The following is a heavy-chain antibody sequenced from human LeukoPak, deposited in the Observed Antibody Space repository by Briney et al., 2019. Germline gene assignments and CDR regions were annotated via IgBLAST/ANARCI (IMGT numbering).Heavy chain of an antibody. CDR1: GSTFTSYG. V-gene: IGHV1-18*04. J-gene: IGHJ4*02. Sequence: ASVKVSCKASGSTFTSYGISWVRQAPGQGLEWMGWISAYNGNTNYAQKLQGRVTMTTDTSTSTAYMELRSLRSDDTAVYYCARDRAWFGELPSQLWGQGTLVTVSS. CDR3: ARDRAWFGELPSQL. CDR2: ISAYNGNT. D-gene: IGHD3-10*01.